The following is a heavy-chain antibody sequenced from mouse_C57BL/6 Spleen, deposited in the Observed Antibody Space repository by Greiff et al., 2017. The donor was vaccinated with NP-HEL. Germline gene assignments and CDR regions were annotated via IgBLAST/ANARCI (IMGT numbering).Heavy chain of an antibody. CDR2: ISDGGSYT. CDR3: AREGAAQATWAY. J-gene: IGHJ3*01. CDR1: GFTFSSYA. Sequence: EVQVVESGGGLVKPGGSLKLSCAASGFTFSSYAMSWVRQTPEKRLEWVATISDGGSYTYYPDNVKGRFTISRDNAKNNLYLQMSHLKSGDTAMYYCAREGAAQATWAYWGQGTLVTVSA. V-gene: IGHV5-4*01. D-gene: IGHD3-2*02.